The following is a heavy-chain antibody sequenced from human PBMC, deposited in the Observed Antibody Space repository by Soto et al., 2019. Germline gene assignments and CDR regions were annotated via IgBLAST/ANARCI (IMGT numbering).Heavy chain of an antibody. J-gene: IGHJ6*02. D-gene: IGHD1-1*01. Sequence: GASVKVSFKASGGTFSSYAISWVRQAPGQGLEWMGGIIPIFGTANYAQKFQGRVTITADESTSTAYMELSSLRSEDTAVYYCARPHQLEPYYYYGMDVWGQGTTVTVSS. CDR1: GGTFSSYA. CDR3: ARPHQLEPYYYYGMDV. CDR2: IIPIFGTA. V-gene: IGHV1-69*13.